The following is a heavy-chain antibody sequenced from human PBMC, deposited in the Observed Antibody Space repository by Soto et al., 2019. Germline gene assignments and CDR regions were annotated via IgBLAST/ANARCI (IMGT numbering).Heavy chain of an antibody. V-gene: IGHV3-23*01. J-gene: IGHJ4*02. Sequence: EVQLLESGGRLVQPGGSLRLSCAVSGFSFGTYTVNWVRQAPGTGLEWVSGLSDSVGTTHYAYSVKCRFTISRDKSKNTLYLQMNNLRAEDTAVYYCAKHLIGGRLQSPFDLWGQGTQVTVSS. CDR3: AKHLIGGRLQSPFDL. D-gene: IGHD3-3*02. CDR2: LSDSVGTT. CDR1: GFSFGTYT.